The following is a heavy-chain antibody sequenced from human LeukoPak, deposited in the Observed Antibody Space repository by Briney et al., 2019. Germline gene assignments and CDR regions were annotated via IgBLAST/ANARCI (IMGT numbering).Heavy chain of an antibody. CDR1: GYTFTSYG. Sequence: VASVKVSCKASGYTFTSYGTSWVRQAPGQGLEWMGWISAYNGNTNYAQKLQGRVTITADKSTSTAYMELSSLRSEDTAVYYCARAVIVGAKGDDYWGQGTLVTVSS. CDR2: ISAYNGNT. V-gene: IGHV1-18*01. J-gene: IGHJ4*02. D-gene: IGHD1-26*01. CDR3: ARAVIVGAKGDDY.